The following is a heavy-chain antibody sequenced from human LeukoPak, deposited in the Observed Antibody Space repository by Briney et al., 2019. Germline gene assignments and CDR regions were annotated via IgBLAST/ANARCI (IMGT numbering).Heavy chain of an antibody. CDR2: IYYSGST. CDR1: GGSISSGGYY. CDR3: ARTITMIRGVVTPGEYWYFDL. V-gene: IGHV4-31*03. J-gene: IGHJ2*01. D-gene: IGHD3-10*01. Sequence: SETLSLTCTVSGGSISSGGYYWSWIRQHPGKGLEWIGYIYYSGSTYYNPSLKSRVTISVDTSKNQFSLKLSSVTAADTAVYYCARTITMIRGVVTPGEYWYFDLWGRGTLVTVSS.